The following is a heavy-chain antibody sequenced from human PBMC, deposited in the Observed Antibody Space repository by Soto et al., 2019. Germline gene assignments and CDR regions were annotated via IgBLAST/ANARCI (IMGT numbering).Heavy chain of an antibody. CDR2: INHSGST. Sequence: SETLSLTCAVYGGSFSGYDWSWIRQPPGKGLEWIGEINHSGSTNYNPSLKSRVTISVDTSKNTLSLKLSSVNAADTAVYYCARQGVPAGHTDYWGQGSLVTVSS. V-gene: IGHV4-34*01. D-gene: IGHD2-2*01. J-gene: IGHJ4*02. CDR1: GGSFSGYD. CDR3: ARQGVPAGHTDY.